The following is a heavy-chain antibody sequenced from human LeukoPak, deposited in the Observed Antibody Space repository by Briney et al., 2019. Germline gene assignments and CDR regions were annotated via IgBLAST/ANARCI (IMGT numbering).Heavy chain of an antibody. D-gene: IGHD1-26*01. CDR1: GLTFSVYW. J-gene: IGHJ4*02. CDR3: ARDGRSGNFDK. V-gene: IGHV3-74*01. Sequence: GGSLRLSCAASGLTFSVYWMHWVRHARGEGLAWVSVIRSDGSITTYADSVKGRFTISRDTAKNTLYLQMNSLRAEDTAVYYCARDGRSGNFDKWGQGTLVSVSS. CDR2: IRSDGSIT.